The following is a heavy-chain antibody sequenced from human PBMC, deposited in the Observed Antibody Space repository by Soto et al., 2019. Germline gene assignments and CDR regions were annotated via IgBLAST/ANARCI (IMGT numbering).Heavy chain of an antibody. Sequence: ASVKVSCKASGYTFTSYDINWVRQATGQGLEWMGWMNPNSGNTGYAQKFQGRVTMTRNTSISKAYMELSSLRSEDTAVYYWAGGLPEWLLYPGDYYYYMDVWGKGTTVTVSS. V-gene: IGHV1-8*01. CDR2: MNPNSGNT. J-gene: IGHJ6*03. D-gene: IGHD3-3*01. CDR1: GYTFTSYD. CDR3: AGGLPEWLLYPGDYYYYMDV.